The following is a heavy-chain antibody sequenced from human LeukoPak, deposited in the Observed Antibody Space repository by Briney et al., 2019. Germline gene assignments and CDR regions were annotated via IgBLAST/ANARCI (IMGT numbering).Heavy chain of an antibody. CDR2: VNQDGSED. D-gene: IGHD3/OR15-3a*01. CDR1: GFTFSSDW. Sequence: AGGSLRLSCVASGFTFSSDWMTWVRQAPGKGLEWVATVNQDGSEDYYVDSVKGRFTISRDNAKNSLYLQMNSLRTEDTAVYVCVKDWTHWGQGTMVTVSS. V-gene: IGHV3-7*01. J-gene: IGHJ4*02. CDR3: VKDWTH.